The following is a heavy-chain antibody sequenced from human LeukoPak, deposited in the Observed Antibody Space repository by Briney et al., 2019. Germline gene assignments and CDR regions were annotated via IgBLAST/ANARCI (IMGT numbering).Heavy chain of an antibody. CDR1: GGSISSSNW. D-gene: IGHD5-18*01. J-gene: IGHJ4*02. V-gene: IGHV4-4*02. Sequence: SETLSLTCAVSGGSISSSNWWNWVRQPPGKGLEWIGEIYQSGSTNYNPSLKSRVTISVDTSKNQFSLKLSSVTAADTAVYYCAREKTQLWLRPRGNSEGWGQGTLVTVSS. CDR3: AREKTQLWLRPRGNSEG. CDR2: IYQSGST.